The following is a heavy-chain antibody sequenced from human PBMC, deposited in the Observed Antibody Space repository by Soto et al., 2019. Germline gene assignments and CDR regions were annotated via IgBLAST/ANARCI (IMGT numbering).Heavy chain of an antibody. CDR3: ARHRIINGYGSSTSCFWGWFDP. J-gene: IGHJ5*02. V-gene: IGHV4-39*01. CDR2: IYYSGST. CDR1: GGDISSSSYY. D-gene: IGHD2-2*01. Sequence: PSETLSLTCTVSGGDISSSSYYWGWIRQPPGKGLEWIGSIYYSGSTYYTPSLKSRVTISVDTSKNQFSLKLSCVTAAYTAVYYCARHRIINGYGSSTSCFWGWFDPWGQGTLVTVSS.